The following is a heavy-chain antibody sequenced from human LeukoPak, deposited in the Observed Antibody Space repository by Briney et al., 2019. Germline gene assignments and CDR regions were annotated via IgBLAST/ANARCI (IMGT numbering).Heavy chain of an antibody. D-gene: IGHD4-17*01. V-gene: IGHV3-33*01. CDR1: GXTFSSYG. Sequence: GGSLRLSCAASGXTFSSYGVHWVRQAPGKGLEWVAVIWYDGSNKYYADSVKGRFTISRDNSKNTLYLQMNSLRAEDTAVYYCATAYGDYSFDYWGQGTLVTVSS. CDR2: IWYDGSNK. CDR3: ATAYGDYSFDY. J-gene: IGHJ4*02.